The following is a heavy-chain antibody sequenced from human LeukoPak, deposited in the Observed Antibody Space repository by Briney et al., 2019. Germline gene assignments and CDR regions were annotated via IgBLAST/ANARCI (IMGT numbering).Heavy chain of an antibody. D-gene: IGHD2-2*01. CDR3: ARGPKYCSSSHCYWPGLDP. J-gene: IGHJ5*02. CDR2: ITTSGNSE. Sequence: GGSLRLSCVASGFTFSEYYMTWVRQTPRKGLEWISSITTSGNSENYADSVKGRFIISRDNSKSSLYLQMNGLNAEDTAVYFCARGPKYCSSSHCYWPGLDPWGQGTRVTVSS. CDR1: GFTFSEYY. V-gene: IGHV3-11*01.